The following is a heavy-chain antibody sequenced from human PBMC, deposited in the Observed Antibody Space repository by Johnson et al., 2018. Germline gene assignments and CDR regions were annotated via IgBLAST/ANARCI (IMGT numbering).Heavy chain of an antibody. CDR3: ARVYYDILTANPNLGGMDV. CDR1: GGSFSGYY. D-gene: IGHD3-9*01. Sequence: QVQLQQWGAGLLKPSETLSLTCAVYGGSFSGYYWSWIRQPPGKGLEWIGEINHSGSTNYNPSLKSRVTISVDTSKNQFSLKLSSVPAADTAVYYCARVYYDILTANPNLGGMDVWGQGTTVTVSS. CDR2: INHSGST. J-gene: IGHJ6*02. V-gene: IGHV4-34*01.